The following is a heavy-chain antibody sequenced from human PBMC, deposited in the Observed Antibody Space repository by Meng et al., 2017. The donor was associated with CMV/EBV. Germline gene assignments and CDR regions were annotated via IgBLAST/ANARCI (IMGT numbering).Heavy chain of an antibody. CDR2: INHSGST. CDR3: ARGRGSWYFVDY. V-gene: IGHV4-34*01. Sequence: QVQPQQGGARLVEPSEISCHTCAVYGGSFSSYYGSWIRQHPGKGLEWIGEINHSGSTNYNPSLKSRVTISVDTSKNQFPLKLSSVTAADTAVYYCARGRGSWYFVDYWGQGTLVTVSS. CDR1: GGSFSSYY. J-gene: IGHJ4*02. D-gene: IGHD6-13*01.